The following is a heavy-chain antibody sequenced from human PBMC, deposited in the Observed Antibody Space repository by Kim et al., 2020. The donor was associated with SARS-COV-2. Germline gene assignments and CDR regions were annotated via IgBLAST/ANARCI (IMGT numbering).Heavy chain of an antibody. V-gene: IGHV3-48*03. CDR3: ARYGSGSPYKYYYYYGMDV. Sequence: GGSLRLSCAASGFTFSSYEMNWVRKAPGKGLEWVSYISSSGSTIYYADSVKGRFTISRDNAKNSLYLQMNSLRAEDTAVYYCARYGSGSPYKYYYYYGMDVWGQGTTVTVSS. CDR1: GFTFSSYE. D-gene: IGHD3-10*01. J-gene: IGHJ6*02. CDR2: ISSSGSTI.